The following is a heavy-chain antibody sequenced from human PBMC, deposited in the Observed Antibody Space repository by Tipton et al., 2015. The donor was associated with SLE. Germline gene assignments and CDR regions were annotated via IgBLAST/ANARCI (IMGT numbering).Heavy chain of an antibody. Sequence: GSLRLSCTVSNGSINAYYWSWVRQTPGKGLAYIGHVFHLGAANYSPSLKSRVAMSVDSSKSQFSLRLRSVTAADTAVYYCARLAHYNSSWYLGVWGQGSLVTISS. D-gene: IGHD3-22*01. CDR1: NGSINAYY. CDR2: VFHLGAA. V-gene: IGHV4-59*08. CDR3: ARLAHYNSSWYLGV. J-gene: IGHJ4*02.